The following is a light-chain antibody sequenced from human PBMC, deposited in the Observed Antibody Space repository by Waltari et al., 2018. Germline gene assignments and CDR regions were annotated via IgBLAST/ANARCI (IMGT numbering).Light chain of an antibody. Sequence: ITCQATEDITNYLNWYQQKPGKAPKLLSYEASNLETGGPSRFSGSGSGTDLTFDISSLQPEDVATYYCQQYHDLPTFGQGTRLEIK. CDR1: EDITNY. J-gene: IGKJ5*01. CDR2: EAS. CDR3: QQYHDLPT. V-gene: IGKV1-33*01.